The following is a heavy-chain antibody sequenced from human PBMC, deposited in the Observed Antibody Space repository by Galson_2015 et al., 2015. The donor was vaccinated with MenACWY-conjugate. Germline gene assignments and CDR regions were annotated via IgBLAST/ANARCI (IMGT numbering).Heavy chain of an antibody. V-gene: IGHV3-23*01. D-gene: IGHD4-17*01. CDR1: GFTFDNYA. CDR2: ISSSGGRT. J-gene: IGHJ4*02. CDR3: AKSPRIRSDFDY. Sequence: SLRLSCAASGFTFDNYAMNWVRQAPGKGLEWVSSISSSGGRTFYADSVKGRFTISRDNSKNTLYLQMNSLTADDTAVYYCAKSPRIRSDFDYWDRGTLVTVSS.